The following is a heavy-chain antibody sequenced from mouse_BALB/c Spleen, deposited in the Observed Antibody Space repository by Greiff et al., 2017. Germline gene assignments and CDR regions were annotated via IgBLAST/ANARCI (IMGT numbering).Heavy chain of an antibody. CDR1: GFTFSSYT. Sequence: EVKVVESGGGLVQPGGSLKLSCAASGFTFSSYTMSWVRQTPEKRLEWVAYISNGGGSTYYPDTVKGRFTISRDNAKNTLYLQMSSLKSEDTAMYYCARHGGFAYWGQGTLVTVSA. CDR3: ARHGGFAY. J-gene: IGHJ3*01. V-gene: IGHV5-12-2*01. CDR2: ISNGGGST.